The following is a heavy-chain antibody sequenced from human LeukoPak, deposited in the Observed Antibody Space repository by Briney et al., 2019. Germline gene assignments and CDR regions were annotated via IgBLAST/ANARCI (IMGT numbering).Heavy chain of an antibody. CDR2: MSADEINI. Sequence: GGSLRLSCAASGFTFSSYGMHWVRQAPGKGPEWVALMSADEINIYYADSVKGRFTISRDNSKNTLYLQMNSLRAEDTAVYYCAKAAVYSSSWTPFDDWGQGTLVTVSS. CDR3: AKAAVYSSSWTPFDD. D-gene: IGHD6-13*01. CDR1: GFTFSSYG. J-gene: IGHJ4*02. V-gene: IGHV3-30*18.